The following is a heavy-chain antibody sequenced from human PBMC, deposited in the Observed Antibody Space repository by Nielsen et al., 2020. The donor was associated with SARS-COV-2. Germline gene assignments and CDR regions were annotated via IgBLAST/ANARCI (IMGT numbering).Heavy chain of an antibody. CDR3: AREAYDSSGYYYPYWYFDL. CDR2: ISGSGGST. CDR1: GFTFSSYA. D-gene: IGHD3-22*01. Sequence: GGSLRLSCAASGFTFSSYAMSWVRRAPGKGLEWVSAISGSGGSTYYADSVKGRFTISRDNAKNSLYLQMNSLRAEDTAVYYCAREAYDSSGYYYPYWYFDLWGRGTLVTVSS. J-gene: IGHJ2*01. V-gene: IGHV3-23*01.